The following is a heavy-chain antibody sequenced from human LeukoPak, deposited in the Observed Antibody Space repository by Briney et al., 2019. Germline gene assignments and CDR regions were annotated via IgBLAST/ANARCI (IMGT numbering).Heavy chain of an antibody. CDR3: ARSSREGATVDY. V-gene: IGHV4-39*01. CDR1: GGSISSSSYY. J-gene: IGHJ4*02. Sequence: SETLSLTCTVSGGSISSSSYYWGWLRQPPGKGREWIGSIYYSGSTYYNPSLKSRVTISVDTAKNQFSLRLSSVTAAGTAVYYCARSSREGATVDYWGQGTLVTVSS. D-gene: IGHD1-26*01. CDR2: IYYSGST.